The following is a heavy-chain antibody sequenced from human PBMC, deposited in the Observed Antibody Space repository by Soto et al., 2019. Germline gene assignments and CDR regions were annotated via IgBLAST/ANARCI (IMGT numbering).Heavy chain of an antibody. Sequence: SSETLSLTCAFSGYSISSSNWWGWIRQPPGKTLEWIGYIYYSGRTHYNPSLESRVTMSVDTSKNQLSLKLSSVTAVDTAVYYCAQKRDGYNPFDSWGQGTPVTVSS. J-gene: IGHJ4*02. CDR1: GYSISSSNW. CDR3: AQKRDGYNPFDS. V-gene: IGHV4-28*01. D-gene: IGHD5-12*01. CDR2: IYYSGRT.